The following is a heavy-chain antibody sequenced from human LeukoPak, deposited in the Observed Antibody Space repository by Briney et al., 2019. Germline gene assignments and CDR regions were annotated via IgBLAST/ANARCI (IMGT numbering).Heavy chain of an antibody. J-gene: IGHJ5*02. CDR3: AKCETGDRWDWFDP. D-gene: IGHD7-27*01. Sequence: PGGSLRLSCAASGFTFSSYAMSWVRQGPGEGLEWVSGISGSGGSTYYADSVKGRFTISRDNFKNTLYLQMNNLRAEDTAVYYCAKCETGDRWDWFDPWGQGTLVTVSS. V-gene: IGHV3-23*01. CDR1: GFTFSSYA. CDR2: ISGSGGST.